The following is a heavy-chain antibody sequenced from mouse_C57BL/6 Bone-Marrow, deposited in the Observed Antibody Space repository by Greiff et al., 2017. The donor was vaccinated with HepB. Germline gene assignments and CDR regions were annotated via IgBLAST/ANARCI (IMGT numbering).Heavy chain of an antibody. J-gene: IGHJ1*03. CDR3: DGNYGYFDV. V-gene: IGHV1-76*01. CDR1: GYTFTDYY. Sequence: QVQLKQSGAELVRPGASVKLSCKASGYTFTDYYINWVKQRPGQGLEWIARIYPGSGNTYYNEKFKGKATLTAEKSSSTAYMQLSSLTSEDSAVYFCDGNYGYFDVWGTGTTVTVSS. CDR2: IYPGSGNT. D-gene: IGHD2-1*01.